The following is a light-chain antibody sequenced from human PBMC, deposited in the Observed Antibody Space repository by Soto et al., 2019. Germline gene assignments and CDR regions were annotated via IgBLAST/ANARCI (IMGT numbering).Light chain of an antibody. Sequence: QSVLTQPPFVSGSPGQSVTISCTGTSIGVGSYNRISWYQHPPGTAPKLIMFEVSNRPSGVPDRFSGSKSARSASITISGLHSEDEDDCYCRLYISGSTYVLGTGSEVPV. J-gene: IGLJ1*01. CDR3: RLYISGSTYV. CDR1: SIGVGSYNR. CDR2: EVS. V-gene: IGLV2-18*01.